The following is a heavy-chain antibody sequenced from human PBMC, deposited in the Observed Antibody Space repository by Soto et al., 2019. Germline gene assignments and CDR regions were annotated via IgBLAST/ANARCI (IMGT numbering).Heavy chain of an antibody. CDR3: ARELLRSRPDYYYGMDV. CDR2: IYYSGST. D-gene: IGHD3-3*01. Sequence: SETLSLTCTVSGDSISSGSYNWGWIRQAPGKGLEWIGSIYYSGSTYYNPSLKSRVTISVDTPKNQFSLNLTSVTAADTALYYCARELLRSRPDYYYGMDVWGQGTTVTVSS. V-gene: IGHV4-39*02. J-gene: IGHJ6*02. CDR1: GDSISSGSYN.